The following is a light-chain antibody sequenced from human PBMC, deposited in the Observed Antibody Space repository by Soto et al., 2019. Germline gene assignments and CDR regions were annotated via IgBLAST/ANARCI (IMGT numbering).Light chain of an antibody. J-gene: IGKJ2*01. CDR1: QSVRSNY. Sequence: EIVLTQSPGALSLSPGEKATLLCRASQSVRSNYLAWYQQRPGQAPRLLIYGASSRDTDIPDRFSGSGSGTDFTLTISRLEPEDVAVYYCQQYGTSPQTFGQGTKLEI. CDR3: QQYGTSPQT. V-gene: IGKV3-20*01. CDR2: GAS.